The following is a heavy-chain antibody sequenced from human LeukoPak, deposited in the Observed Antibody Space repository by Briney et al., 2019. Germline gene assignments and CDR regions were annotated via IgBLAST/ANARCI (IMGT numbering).Heavy chain of an antibody. J-gene: IGHJ4*02. CDR3: ASPPLGYCDSTSCRFDY. V-gene: IGHV3-7*01. CDR1: GFTFSSYW. D-gene: IGHD2-2*03. Sequence: GGSLRLSCAASGFTFSSYWMSWVRQAPGKGLEWVATIKQDGSQKYYVDSVKGRFTISRDNAKSSLYLQMSALRVEDTAVYYCASPPLGYCDSTSCRFDYWGQGTLVTVSS. CDR2: IKQDGSQK.